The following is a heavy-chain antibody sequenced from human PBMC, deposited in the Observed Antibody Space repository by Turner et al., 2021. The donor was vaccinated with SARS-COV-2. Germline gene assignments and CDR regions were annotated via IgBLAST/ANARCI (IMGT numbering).Heavy chain of an antibody. V-gene: IGHV4-39*01. CDR1: GGSISSSSYY. CDR3: ARHSPELRGDYFDY. J-gene: IGHJ4*02. CDR2: IYYSGRT. D-gene: IGHD1-26*01. Sequence: QLQMQESGPGLVKPSETLSLTCTVSGGSISSSSYYWGWIRQPPGKGLEWIGYIYYSGRTYYNPSLKSRVTISVDTSKNQFSLKLSSVTAADTAVYYCARHSPELRGDYFDYWGQGTLVTVSS.